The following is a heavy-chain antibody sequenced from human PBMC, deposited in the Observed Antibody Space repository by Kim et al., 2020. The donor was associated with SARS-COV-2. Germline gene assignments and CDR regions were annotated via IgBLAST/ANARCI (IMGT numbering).Heavy chain of an antibody. CDR3: ARVSTYYYGSGPDY. Sequence: GGSLRLSCAASGFTFSSYGMHWVRQAPGKGLEWVAVIWYDGSNKYYADSVKGRFTISRDNSKNTLYLQMNSLRAEDTAVYYCARVSTYYYGSGPDYWGQGTLVPVSS. D-gene: IGHD3-10*01. CDR1: GFTFSSYG. J-gene: IGHJ4*02. V-gene: IGHV3-33*01. CDR2: IWYDGSNK.